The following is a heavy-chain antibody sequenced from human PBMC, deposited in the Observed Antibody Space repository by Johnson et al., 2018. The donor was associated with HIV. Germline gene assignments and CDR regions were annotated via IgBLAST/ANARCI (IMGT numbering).Heavy chain of an antibody. Sequence: VQLVESGGGLVQPGRSLRLSCAASGITFSTYGMHWVRQAPGKGLEWVANIKQDGSEKYYVDSVKGRFTISRDNAKNSLYLQMNRLRAEDTAVYYCARARQAAFDIWGQGTMVTVSS. CDR1: GITFSTYG. V-gene: IGHV3-7*01. J-gene: IGHJ3*02. CDR2: IKQDGSEK. CDR3: ARARQAAFDI.